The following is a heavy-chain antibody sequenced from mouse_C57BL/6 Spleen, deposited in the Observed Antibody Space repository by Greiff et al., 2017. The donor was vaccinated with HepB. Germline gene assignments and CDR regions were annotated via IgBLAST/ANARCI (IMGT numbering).Heavy chain of an antibody. Sequence: VQLQQSGAELVRPGTSVKVSCKASGYAFTNYLIEWVKQRPGQGLEWIGVINPGSGGTNYNEKFKGKATLTADNSSSTAYMQLSSLTSEDSAVYFCARSADYGYAMDYWGQGTSVTVSS. CDR2: INPGSGGT. D-gene: IGHD2-4*01. J-gene: IGHJ4*01. CDR3: ARSADYGYAMDY. CDR1: GYAFTNYL. V-gene: IGHV1-54*01.